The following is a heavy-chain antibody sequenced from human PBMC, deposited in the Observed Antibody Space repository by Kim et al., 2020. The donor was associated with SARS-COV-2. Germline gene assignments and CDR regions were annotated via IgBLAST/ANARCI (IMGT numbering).Heavy chain of an antibody. V-gene: IGHV4-39*07. J-gene: IGHJ5*02. CDR1: GGSISSSSYY. CDR3: ARVVTKRGWYGSVDMFDP. D-gene: IGHD6-19*01. CDR2: IYYSGST. Sequence: SETLSLTCTVSGGSISSSSYYWGWIRQPPGKGLEWIGSIYYSGSTYYNPSLKSRVTISVDTSKNQFSLKLSSVTAADTAVYYCARVVTKRGWYGSVDMFDPWGQGTLVTVSS.